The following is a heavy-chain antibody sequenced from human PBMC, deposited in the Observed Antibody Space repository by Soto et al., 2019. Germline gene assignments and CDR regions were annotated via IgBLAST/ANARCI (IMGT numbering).Heavy chain of an antibody. J-gene: IGHJ4*02. D-gene: IGHD1-7*01. CDR1: GGSISSGGYS. CDR2: IYHSGST. CDR3: ARAGTRWNSYLIDY. Sequence: PSETLSLTCAVSGGSISSGGYSWSWIRQPPGKGLEWIGYIYHSGSTYYNPSLKSRVTISVGRSKNQFSLKLSSVTAADTAVYYCARAGTRWNSYLIDYWGQGTLVTVSS. V-gene: IGHV4-30-2*01.